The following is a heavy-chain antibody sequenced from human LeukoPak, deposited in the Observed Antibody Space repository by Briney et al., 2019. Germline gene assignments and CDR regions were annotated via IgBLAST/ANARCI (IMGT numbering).Heavy chain of an antibody. V-gene: IGHV4-59*11. CDR1: GVSITSHY. D-gene: IGHD4-17*01. Sequence: PSETLSLTCTVSGVSITSHYWTWIRQPPGRGLELIGYTYYSGSPNYNPSLKSRVTISVDTSKNQFSLKMDSMTAADTAVYYCARRHYGDYVDYWGQGTLVTVSS. CDR2: TYYSGSP. J-gene: IGHJ4*02. CDR3: ARRHYGDYVDY.